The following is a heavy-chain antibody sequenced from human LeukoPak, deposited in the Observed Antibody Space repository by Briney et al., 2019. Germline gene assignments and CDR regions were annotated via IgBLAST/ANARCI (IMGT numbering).Heavy chain of an antibody. J-gene: IGHJ3*01. CDR3: ARGGYYETWV. CDR2: TYYRSKWNN. V-gene: IGHV6-1*01. D-gene: IGHD3-22*01. Sequence: SQTLSLTCAISGDSVSSNSAAWNWIRQSPSRGLEWLGRTYYRSKWNNDYAVSVKSRITINPDTSKNQFSLQLRTVTPEDTAMYYCARGGYYETWVWGPGTMVTVSS. CDR1: GDSVSSNSAA.